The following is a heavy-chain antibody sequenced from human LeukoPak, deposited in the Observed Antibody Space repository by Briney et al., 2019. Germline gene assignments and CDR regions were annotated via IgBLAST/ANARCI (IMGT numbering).Heavy chain of an antibody. CDR3: ARWGLRYFDWYAFDI. Sequence: GGSLRLSCAASGFTFSSYDMYWVRQATGKGLEWVSAIGTAGDTYYPGSVKGRFTISRENAKNSLYLQMNSLRAGDTAVYYCARWGLRYFDWYAFDIWGQGTMVTVSS. J-gene: IGHJ3*02. CDR1: GFTFSSYD. V-gene: IGHV3-13*01. CDR2: IGTAGDT. D-gene: IGHD3-9*01.